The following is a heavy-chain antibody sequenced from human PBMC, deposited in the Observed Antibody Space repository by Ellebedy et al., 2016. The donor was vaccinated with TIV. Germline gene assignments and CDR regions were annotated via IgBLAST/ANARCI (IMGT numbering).Heavy chain of an antibody. D-gene: IGHD5-18*01. CDR3: ARQGYRGYSYGATYTPFDY. Sequence: MPSETLSLTCTVSGGSISSSSYYWGWIRQPPGKGLEWIGSIYYSGSTYYNPSLKSRVTISVDTSKNQFSLKPSSVTAADTAVYYCARQGYRGYSYGATYTPFDYWGQGTLVTVSS. CDR1: GGSISSSSYY. V-gene: IGHV4-39*01. J-gene: IGHJ4*02. CDR2: IYYSGST.